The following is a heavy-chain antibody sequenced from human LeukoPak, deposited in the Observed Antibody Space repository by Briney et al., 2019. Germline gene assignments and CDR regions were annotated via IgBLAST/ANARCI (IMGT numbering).Heavy chain of an antibody. J-gene: IGHJ4*02. CDR1: GFTLSSYG. Sequence: AGGSLRLSCAASGFTLSSYGMSWVRQAPGKGLEWVAVISYDGSNKYYADSVKGRFTISRDNSKNTLYLQMNSLRAEDTAVYYCASSGQWLVPEYYFDYWGQGTLVTVSS. V-gene: IGHV3-30*03. D-gene: IGHD6-19*01. CDR3: ASSGQWLVPEYYFDY. CDR2: ISYDGSNK.